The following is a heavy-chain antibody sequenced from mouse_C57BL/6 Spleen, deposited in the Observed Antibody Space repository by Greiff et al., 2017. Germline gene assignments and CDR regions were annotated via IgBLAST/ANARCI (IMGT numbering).Heavy chain of an antibody. CDR3: ARDNWVDY. CDR1: GYSFTSYY. J-gene: IGHJ2*01. Sequence: VKLVESGPELVKPGASVKISCKASGYSFTSYYIHWVKQRPGQGLEWIGWIYPGSGNTRYNEKFKGKATLTADTSSSTAYMQLSSLTSEDSAVYYCARDNWVDYWGQGTTLTVSS. V-gene: IGHV1-66*01. D-gene: IGHD4-1*02. CDR2: IYPGSGNT.